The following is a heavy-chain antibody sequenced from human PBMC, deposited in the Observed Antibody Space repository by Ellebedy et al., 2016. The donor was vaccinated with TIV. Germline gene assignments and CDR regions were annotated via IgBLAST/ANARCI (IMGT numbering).Heavy chain of an antibody. CDR1: GFNFSPYD. J-gene: IGHJ5*02. CDR3: AKEGRFYDSHGHNWFDP. Sequence: GESLKISXAAPGFNFSPYDMHWIRQAPGKGLEWVAMISNDGRNKEYADSLKGRCTLSRDNSKNTMYMEMNSLRVEDTAVYYCAKEGRFYDSHGHNWFDPWGQGTLVTVSS. CDR2: ISNDGRNK. D-gene: IGHD3-22*01. V-gene: IGHV3-30*18.